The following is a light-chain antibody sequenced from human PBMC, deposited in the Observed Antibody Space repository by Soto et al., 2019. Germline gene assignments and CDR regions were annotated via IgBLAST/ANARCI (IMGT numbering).Light chain of an antibody. CDR3: QQRRNSWT. J-gene: IGKJ1*01. Sequence: DIVVPQSLATGALSPWVRATLSCRASQSVRSYLAWSLLKPGRAPRRLIYDASNRATGIPARFSGSGSGTDFTLTISSLEPEDFAVYYCQQRRNSWTVGQGTKVDIK. CDR1: QSVRSY. V-gene: IGKV3-11*01. CDR2: DAS.